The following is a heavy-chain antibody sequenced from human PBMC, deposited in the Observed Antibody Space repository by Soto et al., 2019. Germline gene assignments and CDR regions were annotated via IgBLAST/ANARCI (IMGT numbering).Heavy chain of an antibody. J-gene: IGHJ4*02. V-gene: IGHV4-4*02. CDR3: ARIERESSGYYPIGYVDY. D-gene: IGHD3-22*01. Sequence: QVQLQESGPGLVKPSWTLSLTCAVSGGSISSSNWWSWVRQPPGTGLAWIGEIHHSGSTNYNPSLKRRVTISVDKSKKEVTLKLSSVTAADTAVYYCARIERESSGYYPIGYVDYWGQGNLVNVSS. CDR1: GGSISSSNW. CDR2: IHHSGST.